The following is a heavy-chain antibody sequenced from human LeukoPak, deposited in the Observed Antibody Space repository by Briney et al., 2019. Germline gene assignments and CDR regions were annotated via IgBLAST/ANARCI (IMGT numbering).Heavy chain of an antibody. CDR3: ARDRLQRRELYYFDY. CDR1: GGTFSSYA. V-gene: IGHV1-69*13. D-gene: IGHD1-26*01. J-gene: IGHJ4*02. Sequence: SVKVSCKASGGTFSSYAISWVRQAPGQGLEWMGGIIPIFGTANYAQKFQGRVTITADESTSTAYMELSSLRSEDTAVYYCARDRLQRRELYYFDYWGQGTLVTVSS. CDR2: IIPIFGTA.